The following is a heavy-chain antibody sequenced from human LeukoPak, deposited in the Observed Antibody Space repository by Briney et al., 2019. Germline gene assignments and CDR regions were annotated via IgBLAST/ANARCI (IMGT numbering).Heavy chain of an antibody. J-gene: IGHJ4*02. CDR1: GFTFSSYG. D-gene: IGHD2-15*01. CDR2: ISYDGSNK. V-gene: IGHV3-30*18. Sequence: AGGSLRLSCAASGFTFSSYGMHWVRQAPGKGLEWVAVISYDGSNKYYADSVKGRFTISRDNSKNTLYLQMNSLRAEDTAVYYCAKENTDCSGGSCYSGLGYWGPGTLVTVSS. CDR3: AKENTDCSGGSCYSGLGY.